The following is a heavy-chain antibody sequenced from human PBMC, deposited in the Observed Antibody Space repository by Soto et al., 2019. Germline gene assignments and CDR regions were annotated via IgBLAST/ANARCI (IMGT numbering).Heavy chain of an antibody. CDR3: ARGGLGGSYLFDY. V-gene: IGHV4-30-2*01. CDR1: GGSISSGDYY. CDR2: IYHSGST. Sequence: SETLSLTCTVSGGSISSGDYYWSWIRQPPGKGLEWIGYIYHSGSTYYNPSLKSRVTISVDRSKNQFSLKLSSVTAADTAVYYCARGGLGGSYLFDYWGQGTLVTVSS. D-gene: IGHD1-26*01. J-gene: IGHJ4*02.